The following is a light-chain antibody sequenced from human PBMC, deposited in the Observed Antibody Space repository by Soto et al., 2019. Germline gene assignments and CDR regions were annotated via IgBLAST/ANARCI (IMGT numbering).Light chain of an antibody. V-gene: IGKV2-24*01. Sequence: DIVMTQTPLSSPVTLGQAASISCRSSQSLVHNDGNTYLSWFQQRPGQPPRLLIYKVSDRFSVVPDRFSGSGPGTDFTLTISRVEAEDVGVYYCMQATQSSGTFGQGTKVEI. CDR1: QSLVHNDGNTY. CDR3: MQATQSSGT. J-gene: IGKJ1*01. CDR2: KVS.